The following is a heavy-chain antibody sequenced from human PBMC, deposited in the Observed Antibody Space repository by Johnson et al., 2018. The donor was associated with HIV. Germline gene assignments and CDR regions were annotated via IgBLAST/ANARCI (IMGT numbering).Heavy chain of an antibody. CDR2: ISYDGSNK. CDR1: GFTFSSYA. V-gene: IGHV3-30*04. CDR3: AKDLFRWELLPRAFDI. Sequence: QVQLVESGGGVVQPGRSLRLSCAASGFTFSSYAMHWVRQAPGKGLEWVAVISYDGSNKYYADSVKGRFTISRDNSKNSLYLQMNSRRAEDTALYYCAKDLFRWELLPRAFDIWCQGTMVTVSS. J-gene: IGHJ3*02. D-gene: IGHD1-26*01.